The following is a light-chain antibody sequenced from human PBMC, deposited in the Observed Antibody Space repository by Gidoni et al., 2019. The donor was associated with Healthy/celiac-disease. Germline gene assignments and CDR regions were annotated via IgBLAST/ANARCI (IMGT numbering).Light chain of an antibody. V-gene: IGKV1-5*03. CDR1: QSISSW. Sequence: DIQLTQSPSTLSASVGDRVTITCRASQSISSWLAWYQQKPGKAPKLLIYKASSLESGVPSRFRGSGSGTEFTLTISRLQPDDFATYYCQQYNSYSLTFGGGTKVEIK. CDR2: KAS. J-gene: IGKJ4*01. CDR3: QQYNSYSLT.